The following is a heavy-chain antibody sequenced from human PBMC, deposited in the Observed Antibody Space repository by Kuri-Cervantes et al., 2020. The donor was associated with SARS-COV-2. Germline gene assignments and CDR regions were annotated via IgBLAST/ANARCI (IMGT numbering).Heavy chain of an antibody. CDR3: ARPYCSITTCYDGTFDS. CDR1: GGTFSSYA. Sequence: SVKVSCKASGGTFSSYAVTWVRQAPGQGLEWMGRIIPHFGTTIYAQEFQGRVTLTADKSTNTAYMELSSLRSEDTAVYYCARPYCSITTCYDGTFDSWGQGTLVTVSS. J-gene: IGHJ4*02. V-gene: IGHV1-69*06. CDR2: IIPHFGTT. D-gene: IGHD2-2*01.